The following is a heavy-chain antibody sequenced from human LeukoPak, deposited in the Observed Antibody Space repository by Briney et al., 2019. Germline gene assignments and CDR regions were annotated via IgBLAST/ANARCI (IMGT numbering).Heavy chain of an antibody. D-gene: IGHD3-9*01. Sequence: PGGSLRLSCVASGFTFSDYYMSWIRQAPGKGLQYVSYISSSGTYANYANFVKGRFTNSRDNAKNSLYLQMNSLRADDTAVYYCARGGYDILTGTSFFDPWGQGTLVTVSS. CDR2: ISSSGTYA. CDR1: GFTFSDYY. CDR3: ARGGYDILTGTSFFDP. J-gene: IGHJ5*02. V-gene: IGHV3-11*05.